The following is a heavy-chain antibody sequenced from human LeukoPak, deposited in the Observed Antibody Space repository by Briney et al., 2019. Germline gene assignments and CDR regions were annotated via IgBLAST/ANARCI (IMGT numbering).Heavy chain of an antibody. D-gene: IGHD3-10*01. V-gene: IGHV5-10-1*01. J-gene: IGHJ3*02. CDR1: GYSFTSYW. CDR2: IDPSDSYT. Sequence: GESLKISCKGSGYSFTSYWISWVRQMPGKGLEWMGRIDPSDSYTNYSPSSQGHVTISADKSISTAYLQWSSLKASDTAMYYCARVPVVLWFGELSYAFDIWGQGTMVTVSS. CDR3: ARVPVVLWFGELSYAFDI.